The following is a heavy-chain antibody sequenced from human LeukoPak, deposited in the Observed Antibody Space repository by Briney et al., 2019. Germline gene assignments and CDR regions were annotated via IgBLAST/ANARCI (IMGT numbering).Heavy chain of an antibody. CDR1: GDSISSSSYF. V-gene: IGHV4-39*07. Sequence: PSETLSLTCSVSGDSISSSSYFWGWIRQPPGKGLEWVGSISYSGGAYYIPSLKSRVTMSVDTSKNQFSLKLSSVTAADTALYYCARVSLSGRFDPWGQGTLVTVSS. D-gene: IGHD6-25*01. CDR3: ARVSLSGRFDP. CDR2: ISYSGGA. J-gene: IGHJ5*02.